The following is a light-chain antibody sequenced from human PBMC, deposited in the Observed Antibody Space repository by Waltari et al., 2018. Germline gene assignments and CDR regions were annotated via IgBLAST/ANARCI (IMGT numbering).Light chain of an antibody. CDR2: LGS. J-gene: IGKJ1*01. V-gene: IGKV2-28*01. CDR3: MQALQTLWT. Sequence: DIVMTQSPLSLPVTPGEPASISCRSSQSLLHSNGYNYLDWYVQKPGQSPPLLIYLGSNRASGVTDRLSGSGSGTDFTLKISRVEAEDVGVYYCMQALQTLWTFGQGTKVEIK. CDR1: QSLLHSNGYNY.